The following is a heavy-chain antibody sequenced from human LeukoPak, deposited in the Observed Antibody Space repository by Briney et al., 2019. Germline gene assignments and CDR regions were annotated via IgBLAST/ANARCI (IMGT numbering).Heavy chain of an antibody. V-gene: IGHV4-59*11. CDR1: GGSMNSHY. D-gene: IGHD1-1*01. Sequence: PSETLSLTCTVSGGSMNSHYWSWIRQPPGKGLEWLGYISYIGSTNYSPSLKSRVTISVDTSKNQFSLRLSSVTAADTAVYFCAGDQLALNALNIWGQGQWSASLQ. CDR2: ISYIGST. J-gene: IGHJ3*02. CDR3: AGDQLALNALNI.